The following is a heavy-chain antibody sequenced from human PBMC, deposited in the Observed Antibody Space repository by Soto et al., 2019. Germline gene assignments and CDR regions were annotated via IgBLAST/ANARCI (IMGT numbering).Heavy chain of an antibody. CDR1: GFTFSSYD. V-gene: IGHV3-13*01. CDR3: ARGTPNYYDSSGYPLPFVGY. J-gene: IGHJ4*02. CDR2: IGTAGDT. D-gene: IGHD3-22*01. Sequence: EVQLVESGGGLVQPGGSLRLSCAASGFTFSSYDMHWVRQATGKGLEWVSAIGTAGDTYYPGSVKGRFTISRENAKNSFYLQMNSLRAEDTAVYYCARGTPNYYDSSGYPLPFVGYWGQGTLVTVSS.